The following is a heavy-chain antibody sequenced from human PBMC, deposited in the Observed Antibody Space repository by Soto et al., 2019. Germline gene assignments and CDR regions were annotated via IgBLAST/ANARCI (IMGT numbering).Heavy chain of an antibody. J-gene: IGHJ5*02. CDR3: ARGAYCGGDCYSWFDP. Sequence: GESLKISCKGSGYSFTSYWIGWVRQMPGKGLEWMGIIYPGDSDTRYSPSFQGQVTISADKSISTAYLQWSSLKASDTAMYYCARGAYCGGDCYSWFDPWGQGTLVTVSS. D-gene: IGHD2-21*02. CDR1: GYSFTSYW. V-gene: IGHV5-51*01. CDR2: IYPGDSDT.